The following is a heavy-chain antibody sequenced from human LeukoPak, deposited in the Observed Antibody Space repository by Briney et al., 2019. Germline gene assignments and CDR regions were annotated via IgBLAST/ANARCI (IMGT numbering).Heavy chain of an antibody. Sequence: LRLSCAASGFTFSDYYMNWIRQPPGKGLEWIGYIYYSGSTYYNPSLKSRVTISVDTSKNQFSLKLSSVTAADTAVYYCARAPVRDGYNPHYYFDYWGQGTLVTVSS. CDR2: IYYSGST. D-gene: IGHD5-12*01. J-gene: IGHJ4*02. V-gene: IGHV4-30-4*01. CDR3: ARAPVRDGYNPHYYFDY. CDR1: GFTFSDYY.